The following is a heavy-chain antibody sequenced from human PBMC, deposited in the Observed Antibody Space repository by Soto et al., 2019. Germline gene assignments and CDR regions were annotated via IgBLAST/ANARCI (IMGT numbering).Heavy chain of an antibody. Sequence: KASETLSLTCTVSGGSISSYYWSWIRQPPGKGLEWIGYIYYSVSTNCNPSLKSRVTISVDTSKNQFSLKLSSVTAADTAVYYCARELYYGDPYYYYGMEVWGQGNTVIVSS. CDR2: IYYSVST. J-gene: IGHJ6*02. V-gene: IGHV4-59*01. CDR3: ARELYYGDPYYYYGMEV. D-gene: IGHD4-17*01. CDR1: GGSISSYY.